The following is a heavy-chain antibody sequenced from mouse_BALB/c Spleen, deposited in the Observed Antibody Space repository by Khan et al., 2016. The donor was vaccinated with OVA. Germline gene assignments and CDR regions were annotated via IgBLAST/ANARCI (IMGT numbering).Heavy chain of an antibody. CDR2: IWSGGST. J-gene: IGHJ3*01. CDR1: GFSLNTYG. V-gene: IGHV2-2*01. CDR3: SRSSGLYCFTY. Sequence: QVRLQQSGPGLVQPSQSLSITCTVSGFSLNTYGIHWISQTQGKGLEWMGVIWSGGSTDYNEDSISRLNIIKDNSKSQVFFKMNSMQDDDTAICFCSRSSGLYCFTYWGQGTLVTFSA.